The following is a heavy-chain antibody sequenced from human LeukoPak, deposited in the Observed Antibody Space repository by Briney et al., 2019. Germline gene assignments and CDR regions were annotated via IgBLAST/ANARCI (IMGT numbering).Heavy chain of an antibody. D-gene: IGHD1-1*01. CDR1: GGPFNDYD. V-gene: IGHV4-34*01. J-gene: IGHJ4*02. CDR3: ARYVPVKTGPTRASFDY. CDR2: INESGAT. Sequence: SETLSLTCSVYGGPFNDYDWSWVRQAPGRGLQWIGEINESGATNCDPSLKSRVTMSIDTSKSQFSLSLRSVTAADTAVYFCARYVPVKTGPTRASFDYWGQGTLVTVSS.